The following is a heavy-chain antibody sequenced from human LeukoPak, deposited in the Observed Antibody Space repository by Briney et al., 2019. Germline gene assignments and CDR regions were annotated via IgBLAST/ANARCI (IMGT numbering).Heavy chain of an antibody. D-gene: IGHD3-10*01. CDR1: GGSISSYY. CDR3: ARSVIVTYGMDV. CDR2: IYYSGST. Sequence: SETLSLTCTVSGGSISSYYWSWIRQPPGKGLEWIGYIYYSGSTNYNPSLKSRVTISVDTSKNQFSLKLSSVTAADTAVYYCARSVIVTYGMDVWGQGTTVTASS. V-gene: IGHV4-59*01. J-gene: IGHJ6*02.